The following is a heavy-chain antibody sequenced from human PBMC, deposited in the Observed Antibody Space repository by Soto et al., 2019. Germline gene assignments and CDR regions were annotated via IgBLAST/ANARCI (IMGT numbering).Heavy chain of an antibody. V-gene: IGHV4-59*01. CDR3: ARDRYSDKGNAWFYYTGMDV. CDR1: GASITDYY. CDR2: VSYSGST. Sequence: QLQLQESDPGLVKPSETLSLICTVSGASITDYYWSWIRQSPGKGLEWIGYVSYSGSTNYRPSLRSRVAMPVDTSRNPLSLKSTPVTAADSAVYYCARDRYSDKGNAWFYYTGMDVWGQGTTGTVS. D-gene: IGHD1-1*01. J-gene: IGHJ6*02.